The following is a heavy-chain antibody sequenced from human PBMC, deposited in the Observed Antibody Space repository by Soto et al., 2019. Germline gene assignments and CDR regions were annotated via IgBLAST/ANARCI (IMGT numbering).Heavy chain of an antibody. D-gene: IGHD2-15*01. V-gene: IGHV3-74*01. CDR3: ARGYGIVVPEYYGMDV. CDR1: GFTFSSYW. J-gene: IGHJ6*02. Sequence: GGSLRLSCAASGFTFSSYWMHWVRQAPGKGLVWVSRINSDGSSTSYADSVKGRFTISRDNAKNTLYLQMNSLRAEDTAVYYCARGYGIVVPEYYGMDVWGQGTTVTVSS. CDR2: INSDGSST.